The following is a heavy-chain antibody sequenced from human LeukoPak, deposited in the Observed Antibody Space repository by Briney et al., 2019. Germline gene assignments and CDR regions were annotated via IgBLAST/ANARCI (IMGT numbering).Heavy chain of an antibody. D-gene: IGHD2-2*01. CDR2: STHTGST. CDR3: ARGRTGAAALDF. Sequence: PETLSLTCAVYGGSFSGHYWAWIRQAPGKGLEWIGESTHTGSTNYNPSLKSRVTISVDTSKNQFSLKLTSVSAADTAAYHCARGRTGAAALDFWGPGTLVTVSS. V-gene: IGHV4-34*01. CDR1: GGSFSGHY. J-gene: IGHJ4*02.